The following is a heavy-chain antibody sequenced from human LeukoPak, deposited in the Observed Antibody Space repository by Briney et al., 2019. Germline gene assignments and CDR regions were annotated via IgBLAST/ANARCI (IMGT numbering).Heavy chain of an antibody. J-gene: IGHJ4*02. D-gene: IGHD6-19*01. Sequence: GGTLRLSCAASGFTFSSYGMSWVRQAPGKGLEWVSAISSSGSTIYYADSVKGRFTISRDNAKNSLYLQMNSLRAEDTAVYYCARDLAVAGRTDYWGQGTLVTVSS. CDR3: ARDLAVAGRTDY. CDR2: ISSSGSTI. V-gene: IGHV3-48*04. CDR1: GFTFSSYG.